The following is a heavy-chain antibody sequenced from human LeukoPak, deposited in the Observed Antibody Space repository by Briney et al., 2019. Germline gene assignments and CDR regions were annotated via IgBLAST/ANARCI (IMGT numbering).Heavy chain of an antibody. Sequence: SETLSLTCAVYGGSFSGYYWSWIRQPPGKGLEWIGEINHSGSTNYNPSLKSRVTISVDTSKNQFSLKLSSVTAADTAVYYCARSLVYYGSGSYYPWGQGTLVTVSP. CDR2: INHSGST. CDR1: GGSFSGYY. D-gene: IGHD3-10*01. V-gene: IGHV4-34*01. CDR3: ARSLVYYGSGSYYP. J-gene: IGHJ4*02.